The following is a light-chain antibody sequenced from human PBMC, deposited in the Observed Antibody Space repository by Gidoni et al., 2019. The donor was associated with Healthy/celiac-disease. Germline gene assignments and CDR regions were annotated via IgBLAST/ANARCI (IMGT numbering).Light chain of an antibody. CDR3: QQYGSSPQT. Sequence: EIVLTQSPGTLSLSPGERATLSCRVSQSVSSSYLAWYQQKPVQAPRLLIYGASSRATGIPDRFSGSGSGTDFTLTISRLEPEDFAVYYCQQYGSSPQTFGQGTKVEIK. J-gene: IGKJ1*01. V-gene: IGKV3-20*01. CDR2: GAS. CDR1: QSVSSSY.